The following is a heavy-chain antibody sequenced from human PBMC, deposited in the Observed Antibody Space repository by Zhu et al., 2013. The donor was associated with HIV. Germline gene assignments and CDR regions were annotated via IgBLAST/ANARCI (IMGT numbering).Heavy chain of an antibody. CDR3: ARAYSYGYVPQFYGMDV. CDR2: INPNSGGT. V-gene: IGHV1-2*02. D-gene: IGHD5-18*01. Sequence: QVQLVQSGAEVKKPGASVKVSCKASGYTFTGYYMHWVRQAPGQGLEWMGWINPNSGGTNYAQKFQGRVTMTRDTSISTAYMELSRLRSDDTAVYYCARAYSYGYVPQFYGMDVWGQGTTVTVSS. J-gene: IGHJ6*02. CDR1: GYTFTGYY.